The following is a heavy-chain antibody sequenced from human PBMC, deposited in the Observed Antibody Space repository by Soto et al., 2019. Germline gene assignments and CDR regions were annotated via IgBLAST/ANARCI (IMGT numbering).Heavy chain of an antibody. CDR1: GDSVSSNSAA. Sequence: SQTLSLTCAISGDSVSSNSAAWHWIRQSPSRGLEWLGRTYYRSKWYNDYAVSVKSRLTINPDTSKNQFSLQLNSVTPEDTAVYYCAREDYGSGSYRRDYYYYYGMDVWGQGTTVTVSS. D-gene: IGHD3-10*01. CDR2: TYYRSKWYN. V-gene: IGHV6-1*01. CDR3: AREDYGSGSYRRDYYYYYGMDV. J-gene: IGHJ6*02.